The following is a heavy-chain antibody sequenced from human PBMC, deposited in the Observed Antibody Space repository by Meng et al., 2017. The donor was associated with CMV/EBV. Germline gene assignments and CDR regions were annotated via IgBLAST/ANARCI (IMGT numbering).Heavy chain of an antibody. Sequence: GESLKISCAASGFTFSSYAMHWVRQAPGKGLEWVAVISYDGSNKYYADSVKGRFTISRDNSKNTLYLQMNSLRAEDTAVYYCARSPYGSGSYYGSYYYYGMDVWGQGTTDTVSS. CDR3: ARSPYGSGSYYGSYYYYGMDV. J-gene: IGHJ6*02. D-gene: IGHD3-10*01. V-gene: IGHV3-30-3*01. CDR1: GFTFSSYA. CDR2: ISYDGSNK.